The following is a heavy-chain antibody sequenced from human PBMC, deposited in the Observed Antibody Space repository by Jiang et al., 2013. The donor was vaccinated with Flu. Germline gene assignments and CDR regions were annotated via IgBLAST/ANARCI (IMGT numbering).Heavy chain of an antibody. CDR2: INHSGST. Sequence: LLKPSETLSLTCAVYGGSFSGYYWSWIRQPPGKGLEWIGEINHSGSTNYNPSLKSRVTISVDTSKNQFSLKLSSVTAADTAVYYCATFPRPVVGYSYGFGNPRDYWGQGTLVTVSS. CDR1: GGSFSGYY. CDR3: ATFPRPVVGYSYGFGNPRDY. J-gene: IGHJ4*02. V-gene: IGHV4-34*01. D-gene: IGHD5-18*01.